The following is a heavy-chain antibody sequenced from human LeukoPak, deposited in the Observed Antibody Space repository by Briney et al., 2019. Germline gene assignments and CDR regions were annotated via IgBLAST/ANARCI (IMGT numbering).Heavy chain of an antibody. V-gene: IGHV3-15*01. Sequence: PGGSLRLSCAAYGFTFTNAWMSWVRQAPGKGLEWVGRIKSKGDGETTDNAAPVKGRFTMSRDDSKATLYLQMNSLKAEDTAVYYCTTDLGLTMIRGVIVYWGQGALVTVSS. CDR3: TTDLGLTMIRGVIVY. D-gene: IGHD3-10*01. CDR2: IKSKGDGETT. J-gene: IGHJ4*02. CDR1: GFTFTNAW.